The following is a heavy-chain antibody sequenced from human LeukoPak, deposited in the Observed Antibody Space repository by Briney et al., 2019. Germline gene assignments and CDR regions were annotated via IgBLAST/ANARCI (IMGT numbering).Heavy chain of an antibody. V-gene: IGHV1-69*02. CDR1: AGTFNNNS. J-gene: IGHJ4*02. CDR2: VVPMFGIR. Sequence: SVKDFCNTSAGTFNNNSSICGIQPPRQGLEWMGRVVPMFGIRNYPPTFRGRFHITADKATNTVYMELRRLRAEDTAIYYCATEPSRSYSFDHLDFWGLGTPVTVSS. D-gene: IGHD5-12*01. CDR3: ATEPSRSYSFDHLDF.